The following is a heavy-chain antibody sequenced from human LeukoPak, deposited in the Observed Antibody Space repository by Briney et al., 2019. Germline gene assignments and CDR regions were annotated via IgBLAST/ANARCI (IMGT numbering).Heavy chain of an antibody. D-gene: IGHD5-24*01. Sequence: SETLSLTCAVYGGSFSGYYWSWIRQPPGKGLEWIGEINHSGSTNYNPSLKSRVTISVDTSKNQFSLQLNSVTPEDTAVYYCARASEGPSASGRRWLQYRAGTPLFDYWGQGTLVTVSS. V-gene: IGHV4-34*01. J-gene: IGHJ4*02. CDR3: ARASEGPSASGRRWLQYRAGTPLFDY. CDR2: INHSGST. CDR1: GGSFSGYY.